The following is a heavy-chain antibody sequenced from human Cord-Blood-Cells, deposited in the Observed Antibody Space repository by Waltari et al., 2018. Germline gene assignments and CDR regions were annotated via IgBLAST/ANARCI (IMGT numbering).Heavy chain of an antibody. D-gene: IGHD2-8*02. V-gene: IGHV1-69*01. J-gene: IGHJ2*01. CDR1: GGSLLSYS. CDR3: AGRYWDLYWYFDL. CDR2: IIPIFGTA. Sequence: QVQLVQSGAEVKKPGTSVKVSCKASGGSLLSYSISLVGKAPGQGHEWFGGIIPIFGTANDAQKFQGGVTITADESTSTAYMGLSSLRSEDTAVYYCAGRYWDLYWYFDLWGRGTLVTVSS.